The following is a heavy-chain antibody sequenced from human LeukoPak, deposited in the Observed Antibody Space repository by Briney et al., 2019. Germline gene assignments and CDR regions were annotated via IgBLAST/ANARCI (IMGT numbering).Heavy chain of an antibody. D-gene: IGHD3-22*01. V-gene: IGHV5-10-1*01. J-gene: IGHJ4*02. CDR3: ARGTSKVDSSGYGPHFDY. CDR1: GYSFTSYW. Sequence: GESLRISCKGSGYSFTSYWISWVRQMPGKGLEWMGRIDPSDSYTNYSPSFQGHVTISADKSISTAYLQWSSLKASDTAMYYCARGTSKVDSSGYGPHFDYWGQGTLVTVSS. CDR2: IDPSDSYT.